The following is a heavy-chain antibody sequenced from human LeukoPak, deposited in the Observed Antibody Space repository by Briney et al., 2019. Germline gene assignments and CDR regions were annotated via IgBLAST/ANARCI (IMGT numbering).Heavy chain of an antibody. CDR1: GYSFTSYW. V-gene: IGHV5-51*01. CDR2: IYPGDSDT. Sequence: GESLKISCKASGYSFTSYWIGWVRQVPGKGLEWMGIIYPGDSDTRYSPSFQGQVTISADKSISTAYLQWSSLKASDTAMYYCARTYRSRSWYNLSYYYYYMDVWGKGTTVTVSS. D-gene: IGHD6-13*01. J-gene: IGHJ6*03. CDR3: ARTYRSRSWYNLSYYYYYMDV.